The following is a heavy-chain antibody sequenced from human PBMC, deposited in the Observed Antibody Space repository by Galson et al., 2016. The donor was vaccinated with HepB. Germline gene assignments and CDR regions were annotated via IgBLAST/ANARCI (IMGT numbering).Heavy chain of an antibody. J-gene: IGHJ6*02. V-gene: IGHV3-53*01. CDR2: THGGGNT. Sequence: SLRLSCAASGFTVTTNFMSWVRQAPGKGLECVSVTHGGGNTYYSDSVKGRFTISRDSSQNSLSLQMSSLRVEDTAVYYCARQVSPWGLDVWGQGTTVTVSS. D-gene: IGHD6-6*01. CDR3: ARQVSPWGLDV. CDR1: GFTVTTNF.